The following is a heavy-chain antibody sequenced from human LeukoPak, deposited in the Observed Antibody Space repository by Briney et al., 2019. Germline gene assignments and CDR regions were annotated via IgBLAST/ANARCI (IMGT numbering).Heavy chain of an antibody. D-gene: IGHD4-17*01. CDR3: ARNGDYSRYYYYYYMDV. CDR2: IDPNSGGT. Sequence: ASVKVSCKASGYTFTGYYMHWVRQAPGQGLEWMGWIDPNSGGTNYAQKFQGRVTMTSDTSISTAYMELSRLRSDDTAVYYCARNGDYSRYYYYYYMDVWGKGTTVTVSS. V-gene: IGHV1-2*02. J-gene: IGHJ6*03. CDR1: GYTFTGYY.